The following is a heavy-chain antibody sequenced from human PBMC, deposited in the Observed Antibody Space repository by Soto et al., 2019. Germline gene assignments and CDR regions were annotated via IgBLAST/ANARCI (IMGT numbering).Heavy chain of an antibody. CDR2: IKSKTDGGTT. Sequence: EVQLVESGGGLVKPGGSLRLSCAASGFTFSNAWMSWVRQAPGKGLEWVGRIKSKTDGGTTDYAAPVKGRFTISRDDSKNTLYLQMNSLKTEDTAVYYCPTKNVITIFGVVITGIDYWGQGTLVTVSS. J-gene: IGHJ4*02. CDR1: GFTFSNAW. V-gene: IGHV3-15*01. CDR3: PTKNVITIFGVVITGIDY. D-gene: IGHD3-3*01.